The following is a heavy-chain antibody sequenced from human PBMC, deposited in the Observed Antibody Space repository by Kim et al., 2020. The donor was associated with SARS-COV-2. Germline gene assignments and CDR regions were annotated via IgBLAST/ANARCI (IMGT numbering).Heavy chain of an antibody. CDR3: ARRYAFTGSYTAYDFD. J-gene: IGHJ4*01. V-gene: IGHV4-39*01. CDR2: VSFSGRT. Sequence: SETLSLTCTVSGASISSNGYFWAWIRQPPGKGLEWIGSVSFSGRTYYNPSLERRVTTSSDTSKTQFSLQLSSVTAADTAVYHCARRYAFTGSYTAYDFD. CDR1: GASISSNGYF. D-gene: IGHD3-10*01.